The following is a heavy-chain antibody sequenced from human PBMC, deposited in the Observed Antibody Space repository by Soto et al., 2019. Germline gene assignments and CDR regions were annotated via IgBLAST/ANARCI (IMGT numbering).Heavy chain of an antibody. CDR1: GFTFSSYA. J-gene: IGHJ6*02. CDR2: ISGSGGST. D-gene: IGHD3-16*01. CDR3: AKVAHFNPGWGTSYYYGMDV. V-gene: IGHV3-23*01. Sequence: EVQLLESGGGLVQPGGSLRLSCVASGFTFSSYAMSWVRQAPGKGLEWVSAISGSGGSTYYADSVKGRFTISRDNSKNTLYLQMNSLRAEDTAVYYCAKVAHFNPGWGTSYYYGMDVWGQGTTVTVSS.